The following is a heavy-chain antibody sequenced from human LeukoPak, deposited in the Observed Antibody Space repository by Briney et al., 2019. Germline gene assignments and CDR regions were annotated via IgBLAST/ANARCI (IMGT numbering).Heavy chain of an antibody. CDR2: INPRDDST. V-gene: IGHV1-46*01. CDR1: GYTFISYY. D-gene: IGHD1-26*01. Sequence: ASVKVSCKASGYTFISYYVHWVRQAPGQGLEWMGIINPRDDSTSYAQKFQGRVTMTRDTSTSTVYMELSSLRSEDTAVYYCARDGLAGSAFDIWGQGTMVTVSS. CDR3: ARDGLAGSAFDI. J-gene: IGHJ3*02.